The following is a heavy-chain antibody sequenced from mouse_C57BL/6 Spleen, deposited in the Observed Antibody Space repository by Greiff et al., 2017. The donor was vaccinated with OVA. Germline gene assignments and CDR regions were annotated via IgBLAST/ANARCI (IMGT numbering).Heavy chain of an antibody. CDR3: ARENYSCAMDY. J-gene: IGHJ4*01. V-gene: IGHV1-55*01. CDR1: GYTFTSFW. Sequence: QVQLQQPGAELVKPGASVKMSCKASGYTFTSFWITWVKQRPGQGLEWIGDIYPGSGSTNYNEKFKSKATLTVDTSSSTAYMQLSSLTSEDSAVYYCARENYSCAMDYWGQGTSVTVSS. D-gene: IGHD2-12*01. CDR2: IYPGSGST.